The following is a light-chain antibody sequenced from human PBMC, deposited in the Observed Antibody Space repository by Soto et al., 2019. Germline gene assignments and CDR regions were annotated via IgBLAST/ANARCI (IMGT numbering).Light chain of an antibody. J-gene: IGLJ1*01. CDR1: ASDVGDYNY. CDR3: CSFAGSHTLYV. CDR2: DVN. V-gene: IGLV2-11*01. Sequence: QSALTQPRSVSGSPEQSVTISCTGSASDVGDYNYVSWYQRHPGKAPKLVIYDVNKRPSGVPDRFSGSKSGNAASLTISGLQPEDEADYYCCSFAGSHTLYVFGTGTQLTVL.